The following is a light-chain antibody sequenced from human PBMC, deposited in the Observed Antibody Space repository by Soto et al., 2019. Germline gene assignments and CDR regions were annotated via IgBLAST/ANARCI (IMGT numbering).Light chain of an antibody. CDR3: HQYYPSPAT. CDR1: QSVLYISNQKNY. Sequence: IVMTQSPDSLAVSLGERATINCKSSQSVLYISNQKNYLAWYQQKPGQPPKLLIYWASTRESGVPDRFSGSGSGTHFTLTISSLQAEDVEVHYSHQYYPSPATFVLGPRVEI. CDR2: WAS. V-gene: IGKV4-1*01. J-gene: IGKJ4*01.